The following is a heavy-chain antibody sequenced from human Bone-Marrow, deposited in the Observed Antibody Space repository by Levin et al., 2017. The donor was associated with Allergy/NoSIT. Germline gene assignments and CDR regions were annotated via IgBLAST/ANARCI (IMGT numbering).Heavy chain of an antibody. CDR2: IGGSGTLI. CDR1: GFPFNMYA. V-gene: IGHV3-48*01. Sequence: PPGGSLRLSCSASGFPFNMYAFNWVRQAPGKGLEWVSYIGGSGTLIDYADSVKGRFTISRDNAKNSLFLQMNSLTAEDTAVYYCARDHYGDYGDYFDYWGQGTLVTVSS. CDR3: ARDHYGDYGDYFDY. J-gene: IGHJ4*02. D-gene: IGHD4-17*01.